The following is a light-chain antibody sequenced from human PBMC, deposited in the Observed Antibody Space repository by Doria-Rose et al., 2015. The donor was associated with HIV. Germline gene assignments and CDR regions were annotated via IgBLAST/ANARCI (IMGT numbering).Light chain of an antibody. J-gene: IGKJ2*01. Sequence: DIRMTQSPSTLSASVGDRVTITCRASQSISSWLAWYQQKPGKAPNLLIYKASSLESGVPSRSSGSGSGTEFTLTISSLQPDDFATYYCQQYNSYLSFGQGTKLEIK. CDR3: QQYNSYLS. CDR1: QSISSW. V-gene: IGKV1-5*03. CDR2: KAS.